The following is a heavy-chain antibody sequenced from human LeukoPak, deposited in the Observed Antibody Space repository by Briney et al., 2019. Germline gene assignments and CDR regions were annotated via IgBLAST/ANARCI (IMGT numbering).Heavy chain of an antibody. D-gene: IGHD3-3*01. CDR2: IRYDGSNK. CDR3: ARVQYYDFWSGYQFDY. V-gene: IGHV3-30*02. J-gene: IGHJ4*02. Sequence: GGSLRLSCAASGFTFSSYGMHWVRQAPGKGLEWVAFIRYDGSNKYYADSVKGRFTISRDNSKNTLYLQMHSLRAEDTAVYYCARVQYYDFWSGYQFDYWGQGTLVTVSS. CDR1: GFTFSSYG.